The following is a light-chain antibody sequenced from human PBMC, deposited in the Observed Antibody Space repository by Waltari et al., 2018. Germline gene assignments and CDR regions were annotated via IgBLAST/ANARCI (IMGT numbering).Light chain of an antibody. V-gene: IGKV6-21*01. CDR3: HQSSSLPWT. J-gene: IGKJ1*01. CDR1: QSIGSS. CDR2: YAS. Sequence: ELVLTQSTDCQSVHPKEQSTITCRASQSIGSSLQWYQQKPDQSPKLLIKYASQSFSGVPSRFSGSGSGTDFTLTINSLEAEDAATYYCHQSSSLPWTFGQGTKVEIK.